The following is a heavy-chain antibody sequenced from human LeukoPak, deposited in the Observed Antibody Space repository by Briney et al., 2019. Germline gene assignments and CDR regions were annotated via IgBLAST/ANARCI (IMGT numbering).Heavy chain of an antibody. J-gene: IGHJ1*01. CDR3: AKALIATGGYLEH. CDR2: IRSDSSHI. CDR1: RFSFSDYG. D-gene: IGHD2-21*01. Sequence: GGSLRLSCAASRFSFSDYGMHWVRQAPGKGLEWVAFIRSDSSHIYYADSVKGRFTISRDNSKNTLYLQMNSLRAEDTALYFCAKALIATGGYLEHWGQGTLVTVSS. V-gene: IGHV3-30*02.